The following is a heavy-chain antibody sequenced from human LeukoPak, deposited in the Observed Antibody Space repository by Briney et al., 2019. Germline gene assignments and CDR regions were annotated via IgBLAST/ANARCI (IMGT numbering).Heavy chain of an antibody. CDR2: IYYSGST. V-gene: IGHV4-61*01. CDR1: GDSVNSGSYY. Sequence: PSETLSLTCTVSGDSVNSGSYYWSWLRQPPGKGLEWIGYIYYSGSTNYNPSLKSRVTISVDTSKNQFSLKLSSVTAADTAVYYCARGREYSSSWYALGYWGQGTLVTVSS. J-gene: IGHJ4*02. D-gene: IGHD6-13*01. CDR3: ARGREYSSSWYALGY.